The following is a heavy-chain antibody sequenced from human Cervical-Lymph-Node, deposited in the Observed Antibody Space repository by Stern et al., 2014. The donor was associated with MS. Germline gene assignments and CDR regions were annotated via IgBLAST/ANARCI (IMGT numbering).Heavy chain of an antibody. CDR2: IYYRGTT. Sequence: QVQLQESGPGLLRPSETLSLTCRVSGDTITSHFWSWIRQPPGKGLEWIGYIYYRGTTNYNASLNGRVAISIDTSKTQFSLRLSSVTAADTAVYYCARATDLWGQGTLVTGSS. CDR1: GDTITSHF. J-gene: IGHJ5*02. CDR3: ARATDL. V-gene: IGHV4-59*11.